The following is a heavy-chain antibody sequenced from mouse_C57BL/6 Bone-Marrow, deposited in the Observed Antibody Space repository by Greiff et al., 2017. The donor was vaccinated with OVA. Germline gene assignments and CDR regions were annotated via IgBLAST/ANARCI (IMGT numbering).Heavy chain of an antibody. V-gene: IGHV5-16*01. CDR2: INYDGSST. J-gene: IGHJ1*03. Sequence: EVKVVESEGGLVQPGSSMKLSCTASGFTFSDYYMAWVRQVPEKGLEWVANINYDGSSTYYLDSLKSRFIISRDKAKNILYLQLSSLKSEDTATYYCARGRRRGDYDGWYVDVWGTGTTVTVSS. D-gene: IGHD2-4*01. CDR3: ARGRRRGDYDGWYVDV. CDR1: GFTFSDYY.